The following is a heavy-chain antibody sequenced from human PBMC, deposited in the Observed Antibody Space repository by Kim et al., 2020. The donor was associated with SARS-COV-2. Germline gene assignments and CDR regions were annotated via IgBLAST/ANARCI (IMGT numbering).Heavy chain of an antibody. V-gene: IGHV5-51*01. CDR2: IYPGGSDI. D-gene: IGHD2-21*02. J-gene: IGHJ4*02. Sequence: GESLKISCKASGYIFANYWIGWVRQMPEKGLEWMGIIYPGGSDIRYSPSFQGQVTVSVDKSISTAYLQWSSLKASDTAIYYCARLYGDFDRWGQGTLVTVSS. CDR1: GYIFANYW. CDR3: ARLYGDFDR.